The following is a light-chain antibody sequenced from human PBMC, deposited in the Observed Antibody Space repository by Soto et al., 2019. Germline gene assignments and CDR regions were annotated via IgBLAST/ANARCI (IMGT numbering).Light chain of an antibody. CDR1: ENVNEH. CDR3: HQYNNWLS. J-gene: IGKJ1*01. CDR2: EAS. V-gene: IGKV1-5*03. Sequence: IQMTQSPNTLSASVGDSVAVTCRASENVNEHLAWYQEKPGKDPKLLIYEASILESGVPSRFSGSGFGTEFTLTVNGLRPEDFITYYCHQYNNWLSCGQGTKV.